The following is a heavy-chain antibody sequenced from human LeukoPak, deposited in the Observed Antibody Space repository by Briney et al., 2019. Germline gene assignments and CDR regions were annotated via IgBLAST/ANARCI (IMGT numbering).Heavy chain of an antibody. Sequence: GGSLRLSCAASGFTFRSYAMNWVRQAPGKGLEWVSGVSAGDGSTYYADSVKGRFTISRDNSKNTLYLQMNTLRAEDTAVYYCASTDHYDSSGYYREYYFNYWGQGTLVTVSS. CDR1: GFTFRSYA. D-gene: IGHD3-22*01. J-gene: IGHJ4*02. CDR2: VSAGDGST. V-gene: IGHV3-23*01. CDR3: ASTDHYDSSGYYREYYFNY.